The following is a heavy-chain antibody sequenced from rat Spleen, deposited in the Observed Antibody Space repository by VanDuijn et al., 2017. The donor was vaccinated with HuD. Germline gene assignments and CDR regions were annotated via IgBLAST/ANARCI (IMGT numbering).Heavy chain of an antibody. CDR3: ARDWLDY. J-gene: IGHJ2*01. Sequence: QVQLMESGPGLVQPSQTLSLTCTVSGFSLTSYYVNWVRQPPGKGLEWMGVIWTDGNTAYNSLLKSRLSISRDISKSQVFLKMNSLQTEDTATYYCARDWLDYWGQGVMVTVSS. V-gene: IGHV2-32*01. CDR2: IWTDGNT. CDR1: GFSLTSYY.